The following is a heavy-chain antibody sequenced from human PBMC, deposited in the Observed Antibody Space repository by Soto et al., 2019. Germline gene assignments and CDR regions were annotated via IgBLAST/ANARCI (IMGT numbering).Heavy chain of an antibody. J-gene: IGHJ6*02. CDR3: ARETGAYYYGMDV. CDR2: IIPIFGTA. Sequence: SVKVSCKASGRTFSSYAISWVRQAPGQGLEWMGGIIPIFGTANYAQKFQGRVTITADESTSTAYMELSSLRSEDTAVYYCARETGAYYYGMDVWGQGTTVTVSS. D-gene: IGHD3-10*01. CDR1: GRTFSSYA. V-gene: IGHV1-69*13.